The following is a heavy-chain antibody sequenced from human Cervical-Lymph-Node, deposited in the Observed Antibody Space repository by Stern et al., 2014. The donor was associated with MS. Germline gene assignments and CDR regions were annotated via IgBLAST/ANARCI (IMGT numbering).Heavy chain of an antibody. CDR1: GYTFTGYY. Sequence: VQLVESGAEVKKPGASVKVSCKASGYTFTGYYMHWVRQAPGQGLEWMGWINPNSGSTNYAQKFQGRVTMTRDTSISPAYMELSRLRSDDTAVYYCARDADDLDAFDIWGQGTMVTVSS. V-gene: IGHV1-2*02. CDR2: INPNSGST. J-gene: IGHJ3*02. CDR3: ARDADDLDAFDI.